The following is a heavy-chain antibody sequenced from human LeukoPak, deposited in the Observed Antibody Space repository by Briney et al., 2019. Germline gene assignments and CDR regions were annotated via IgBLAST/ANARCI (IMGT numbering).Heavy chain of an antibody. CDR1: GGSISRGDYY. CDR3: AREVPSAGIAAPTYFDY. J-gene: IGHJ4*02. V-gene: IGHV4-61*08. CDR2: IYYSGST. D-gene: IGHD6-13*01. Sequence: PSETLSLTCTVSGGSISRGDYYWSWIRQPPGKGLEWIGYIYYSGSTNYNPSLKSRVTISIDTSKNQFSLKLSSVTAADTAVYYCAREVPSAGIAAPTYFDYWGQGTLVTVSS.